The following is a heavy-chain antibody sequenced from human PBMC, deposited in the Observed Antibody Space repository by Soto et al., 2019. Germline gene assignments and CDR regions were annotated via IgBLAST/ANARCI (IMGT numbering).Heavy chain of an antibody. D-gene: IGHD2-2*01. CDR1: VFTFSSYA. CDR3: AKDGAPGCSTSCYSDFDY. Sequence: GGSLRLSCASSVFTFSSYAMSCVRHSPGKWLEWVSAISGSGGSTYYADSVKGRFTISRDNSKNTLYLQMNSLRAEDTAVYYCAKDGAPGCSTSCYSDFDYWGQGTLVTVSS. V-gene: IGHV3-23*01. CDR2: ISGSGGST. J-gene: IGHJ4*02.